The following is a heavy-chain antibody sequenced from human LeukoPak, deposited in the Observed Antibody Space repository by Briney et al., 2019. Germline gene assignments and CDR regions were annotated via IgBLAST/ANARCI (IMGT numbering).Heavy chain of an antibody. CDR2: FDPEDGET. CDR1: GYTLTELS. Sequence: ASVKVSCKVSGYTLTELSMHWVRQAPGEGLEWMGGFDPEDGETIYAQKFQGRVTMTEDTSTDTAYMELSSLRSEDTAVYYCATAPIVAATSPWFDPWGQGTLVTVSS. J-gene: IGHJ5*02. CDR3: ATAPIVAATSPWFDP. D-gene: IGHD2-15*01. V-gene: IGHV1-24*01.